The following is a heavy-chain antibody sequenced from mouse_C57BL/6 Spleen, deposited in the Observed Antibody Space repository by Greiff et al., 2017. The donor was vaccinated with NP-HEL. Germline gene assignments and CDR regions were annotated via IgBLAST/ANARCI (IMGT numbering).Heavy chain of an antibody. CDR3: AIGRGSSYEGYFDV. CDR1: GYTFTSYW. CDR2: IHPSDSDT. D-gene: IGHD1-1*01. J-gene: IGHJ1*03. V-gene: IGHV1-74*01. Sequence: QVQLQQPGAELVKPGASVKVSCKASGYTFTSYWMHWVKQRPGQGLEWIGRIHPSDSDTNYNQKFKGKATLTVDKSSSTAYMQLSSLTSEDSAVYYCAIGRGSSYEGYFDVWAQGPRSPSPQ.